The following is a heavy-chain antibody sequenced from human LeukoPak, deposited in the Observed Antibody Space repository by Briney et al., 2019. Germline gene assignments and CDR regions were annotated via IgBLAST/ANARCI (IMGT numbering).Heavy chain of an antibody. J-gene: IGHJ4*02. CDR1: GFTFSSYW. V-gene: IGHV3-74*01. D-gene: IGHD1-14*01. CDR2: INSDGSNT. CDR3: VRGKKPGWDMSYFDY. Sequence: GGSLRLSCAVSGFTFSSYWMHWVRQAPGKGLVWVSRINSDGSNTNYADSVKGRFTISRDNAKNTLYLQMNSLRAEDTAVYYCVRGKKPGWDMSYFDYWGQGILVTVSS.